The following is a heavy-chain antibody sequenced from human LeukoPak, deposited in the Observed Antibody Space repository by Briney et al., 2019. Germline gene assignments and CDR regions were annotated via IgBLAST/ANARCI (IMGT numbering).Heavy chain of an antibody. J-gene: IGHJ6*03. CDR2: IYFTGST. CDR1: VGSISSSSYY. CDR3: VSSLVGGRGCPFCYMDV. D-gene: IGHD6-19*01. Sequence: PSETRSLTCTVSVGSISSSSYYWGWIRQPPGKGLEWIGSIYFTGSTYYTPSLKSRVTISEDSSRNQFSLKLSSVTAADTAVYYCVSSLVGGRGCPFCYMDVWGKGTTVTVSS. V-gene: IGHV4-39*07.